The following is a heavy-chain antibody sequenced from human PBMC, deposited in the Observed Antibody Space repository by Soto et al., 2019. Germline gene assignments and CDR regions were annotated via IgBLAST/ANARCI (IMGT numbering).Heavy chain of an antibody. Sequence: PSETLSLTCAVSGGSISSSNWWSWVRQPPGKGLEWIGEIYHSGSTNYNPSLKSRVTISVDKSKNQFSLKLSSVTAADTAVYYCASSYGNAWYTYWGQGIQVTVLL. CDR3: ASSYGNAWYTY. D-gene: IGHD6-13*01. J-gene: IGHJ4*02. CDR2: IYHSGST. CDR1: GGSISSSNW. V-gene: IGHV4-4*02.